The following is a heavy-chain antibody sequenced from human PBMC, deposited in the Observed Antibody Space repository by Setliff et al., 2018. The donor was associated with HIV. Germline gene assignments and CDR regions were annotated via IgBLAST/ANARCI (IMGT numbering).Heavy chain of an antibody. J-gene: IGHJ6*03. D-gene: IGHD2-21*02. CDR1: GASITSHN. CDR3: TRDLWGDDYYYNNMDV. V-gene: IGHV4-4*07. Sequence: SETLSLTCSVSGASITSHNWSWIRQAAGKGLEWIGRIYTRGNTNYDPSLRSRVTMSVDTSKNQFSLKVTSVTAADTAVYYCTRDLWGDDYYYNNMDVWGKGTTVTVSS. CDR2: IYTRGNT.